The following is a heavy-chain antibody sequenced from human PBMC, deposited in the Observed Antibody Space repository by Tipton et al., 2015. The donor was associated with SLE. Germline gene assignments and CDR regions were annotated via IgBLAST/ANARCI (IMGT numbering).Heavy chain of an antibody. V-gene: IGHV3-9*01. D-gene: IGHD3-22*01. CDR2: ISWNSGSI. CDR1: GFSFDDYA. J-gene: IGHJ4*02. Sequence: SLRLSCAASGFSFDDYAMHWVRQAPGKGLEWGSGISWNSGSIGYADSVKGRFTMSRDNAKNSLYLQMNSLRAEDTAFYYCSKGDSSGYKKIDFWGRGTLVTVSS. CDR3: SKGDSSGYKKIDF.